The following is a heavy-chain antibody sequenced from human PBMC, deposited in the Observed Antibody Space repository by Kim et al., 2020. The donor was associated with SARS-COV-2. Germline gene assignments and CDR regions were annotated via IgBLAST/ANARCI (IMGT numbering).Heavy chain of an antibody. Sequence: SVKGRFTISRDNAKNSLYLQMNSLRAEDTAVYYCARDWIPGGDDSGIFDYWGQGTLVTVSS. CDR3: ARDWIPGGDDSGIFDY. J-gene: IGHJ4*02. V-gene: IGHV3-21*01. D-gene: IGHD3-22*01.